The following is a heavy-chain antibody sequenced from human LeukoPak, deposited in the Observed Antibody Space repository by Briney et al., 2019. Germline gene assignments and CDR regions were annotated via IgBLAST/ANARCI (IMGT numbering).Heavy chain of an antibody. V-gene: IGHV5-51*01. D-gene: IGHD2-15*01. CDR3: ARRARGYCSGGSCYYFDY. J-gene: IGHJ4*02. CDR2: IYPGDSDT. Sequence: GESLKISCKGSGYSFTSYWIGWVRQMPGKGLEWMGIIYPGDSDTRYSPSFQGQVTISADKSISTAYLQWSSLKASDTAMYYCARRARGYCSGGSCYYFDYWGQGTLVTVSS. CDR1: GYSFTSYW.